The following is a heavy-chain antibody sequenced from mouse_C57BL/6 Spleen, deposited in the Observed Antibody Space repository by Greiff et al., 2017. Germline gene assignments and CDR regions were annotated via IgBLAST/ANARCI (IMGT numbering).Heavy chain of an antibody. D-gene: IGHD6-1*01. V-gene: IGHV1-64*01. CDR2: IPPNSGST. CDR1: GYTFTSYW. J-gene: IGHJ2*01. Sequence: VQLQQPGAELVKPGASVKLSCKASGYTFTSYWMHWVKQRPGQGLEWIGMIPPNSGSTNYNEKFKSKATLTVDKSSSTAYMQLSSLTSEDSAVYYCAPLRFYYFDYWGQGTTLTVSS. CDR3: APLRFYYFDY.